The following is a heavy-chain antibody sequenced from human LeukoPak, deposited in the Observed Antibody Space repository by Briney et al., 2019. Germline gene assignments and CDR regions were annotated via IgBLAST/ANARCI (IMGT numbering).Heavy chain of an antibody. V-gene: IGHV4-34*01. Sequence: PSESLSVTCAVYGGSFSGYYWSWIRQPPGKGVEWIGEINQRGRTNYNPSLKSGVTISVDTSKTQSSLKLSSVTAADTAVYYCARGGPGYYYYYMDVWGKGTTVTVSS. CDR2: INQRGRT. J-gene: IGHJ6*03. CDR3: ARGGPGYYYYYMDV. CDR1: GGSFSGYY.